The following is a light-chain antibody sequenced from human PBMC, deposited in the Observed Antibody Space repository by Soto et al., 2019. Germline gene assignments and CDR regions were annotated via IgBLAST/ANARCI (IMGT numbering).Light chain of an antibody. Sequence: EIELTQSPGTLSLSPGERVTLSCRASQSVSSSYLGWFQQRPGQAPRLLIYDTSNRATGIPDRFSGSGSGTDFTLTISRLEPEDFAVYYCHQYSGSPYTVGQGTKLEIK. CDR2: DTS. CDR1: QSVSSSY. CDR3: HQYSGSPYT. J-gene: IGKJ2*01. V-gene: IGKV3-20*01.